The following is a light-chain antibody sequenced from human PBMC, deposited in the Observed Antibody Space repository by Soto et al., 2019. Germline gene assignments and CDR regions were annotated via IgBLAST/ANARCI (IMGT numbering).Light chain of an antibody. CDR1: SSTVGSYDL. CDR3: SSYAGRSSYV. V-gene: IGLV2-23*01. Sequence: QSVLTQPASVSGSPGQSMTMPCSGSSSTVGSYDLVSWYQHLPGKAPRLMIYEDSKRPSGVSDRFSGSKSGNTASLTISGLRAEDEADYYCSSYAGRSSYVFGTGTKVTVL. J-gene: IGLJ1*01. CDR2: EDS.